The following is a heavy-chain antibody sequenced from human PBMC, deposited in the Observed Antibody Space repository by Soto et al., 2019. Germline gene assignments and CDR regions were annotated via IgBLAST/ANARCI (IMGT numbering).Heavy chain of an antibody. CDR1: GYSFAGYW. D-gene: IGHD3-22*01. V-gene: IGHV5-10-1*01. J-gene: IGHJ4*02. Sequence: HGESLKISCKGSGYSFAGYWITWVRQKPGKGLERMGRIDPSDSQTYYSPSFRGHVTISVTKSITAVFLQWSSLRASDTAMYYCARQIYDSDTGPNFQYYFDSWGQGTPVTVSS. CDR3: ARQIYDSDTGPNFQYYFDS. CDR2: IDPSDSQT.